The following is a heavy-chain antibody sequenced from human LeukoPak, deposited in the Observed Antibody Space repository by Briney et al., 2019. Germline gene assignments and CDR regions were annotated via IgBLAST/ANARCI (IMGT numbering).Heavy chain of an antibody. CDR2: ISSGSSYI. V-gene: IGHV3-21*01. D-gene: IGHD6-19*01. CDR3: ARDQGSDWSLPFDY. J-gene: IGHJ4*02. CDR1: GFTFSYYS. Sequence: PGGSLRLPCAASGFTFSYYSMNWVRQAPGKELEWVSSISSGSSYIYYADSVKGRFTISRDNAKNSLYLQMNSLRAEDTAVYYCARDQGSDWSLPFDYWGQGTLVTVSS.